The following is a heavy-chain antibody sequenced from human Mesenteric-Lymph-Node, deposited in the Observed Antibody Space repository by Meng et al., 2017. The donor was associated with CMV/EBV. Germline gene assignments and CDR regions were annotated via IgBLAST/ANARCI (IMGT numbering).Heavy chain of an antibody. Sequence: GESLKISCAASGFTFSSYWMSWVRQAPGKGLEWVANIKQDGSEKYYVDSVKGRFTISRDNAKNSLYLQMNSLRAEDTAVYYCARGFSGGILWGQGALVTVSS. J-gene: IGHJ4*02. CDR2: IKQDGSEK. D-gene: IGHD2-15*01. CDR3: ARGFSGGIL. V-gene: IGHV3-7*01. CDR1: GFTFSSYW.